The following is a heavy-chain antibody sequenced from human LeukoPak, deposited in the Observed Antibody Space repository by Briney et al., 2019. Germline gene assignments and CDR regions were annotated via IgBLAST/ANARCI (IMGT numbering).Heavy chain of an antibody. V-gene: IGHV3-23*01. CDR1: GFSFHKYG. CDR3: AIRYYYDSSGYYHDAFDI. D-gene: IGHD3-22*01. Sequence: PGGSLRLSCAASGFSFHKYGMHWVRQAPGKGLEWVSAISGSGGSTYYADSVKGRFTISRDNSKNTLYLQMNSLRAEDTAVYYCAIRYYYDSSGYYHDAFDIWGQGTMVTVSS. J-gene: IGHJ3*02. CDR2: ISGSGGST.